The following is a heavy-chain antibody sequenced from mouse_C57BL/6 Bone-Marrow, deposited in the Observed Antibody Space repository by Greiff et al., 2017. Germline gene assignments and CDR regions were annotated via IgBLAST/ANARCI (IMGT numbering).Heavy chain of an antibody. V-gene: IGHV5-4*03. CDR1: GFTFSSYA. J-gene: IGHJ3*01. CDR2: ISDGGSYT. CDR3: ARVPITTVRAY. D-gene: IGHD1-1*01. Sequence: EVKVVESGGGLVKPGGSLKLSCAASGFTFSSYAMSLVRQTPEKRLEWVATISDGGSYTYYPDNVKGRFTISRDNAKNNLYLQMSHLKSEDTAMYYCARVPITTVRAYWGQGTLVTVSA.